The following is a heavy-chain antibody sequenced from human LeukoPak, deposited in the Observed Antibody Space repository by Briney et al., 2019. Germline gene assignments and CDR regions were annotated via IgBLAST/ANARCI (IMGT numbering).Heavy chain of an antibody. CDR3: ATSTGYSRKNYDMDV. CDR2: INWNGGST. J-gene: IGHJ6*03. CDR1: GFTFDDYG. Sequence: PGGSLRLSCAASGFTFDDYGMSWVRQAPGKGLEWVSGINWNGGSTGYADSVKGRFTISRDNAKNSLYLQMNSLIAEDTALYYCATSTGYSRKNYDMDVWGKGTTVTVSS. D-gene: IGHD6-13*01. V-gene: IGHV3-20*04.